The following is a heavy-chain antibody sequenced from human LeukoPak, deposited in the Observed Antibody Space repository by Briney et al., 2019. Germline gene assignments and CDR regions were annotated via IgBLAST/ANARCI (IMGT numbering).Heavy chain of an antibody. Sequence: GGSLRLSCAASGFTFSSYAMSWFRQAPGKGLEWVSAISGSGGSTYYADSVKGRFTISRDNSKNTLYLQMNSLRAEDTAVYYCARTPGADQQGHYWGQGTLVTVSS. CDR1: GFTFSSYA. J-gene: IGHJ4*02. CDR3: ARTPGADQQGHY. V-gene: IGHV3-23*01. CDR2: ISGSGGST. D-gene: IGHD4-23*01.